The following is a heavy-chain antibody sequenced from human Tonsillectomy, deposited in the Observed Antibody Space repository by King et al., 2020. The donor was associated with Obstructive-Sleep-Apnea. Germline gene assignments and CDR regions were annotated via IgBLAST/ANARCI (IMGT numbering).Heavy chain of an antibody. CDR3: ARARAGTFDY. CDR1: GFTFSRYD. V-gene: IGHV3-13*04. J-gene: IGHJ4*02. Sequence: VQLVESGGGLVQPGGSLRLSCAASGFTFSRYDMHWVRQATGKGLEWVSGIGTTGDTYSPGAVKGRFTISRENAKNSLYLQMNSLRAGDTAVYYCARARAGTFDYWGQGTLVTVSS. CDR2: IGTTGDT.